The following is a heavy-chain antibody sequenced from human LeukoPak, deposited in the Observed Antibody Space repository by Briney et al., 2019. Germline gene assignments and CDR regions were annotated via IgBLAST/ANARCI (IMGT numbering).Heavy chain of an antibody. CDR1: GFTLSRCW. CDR2: IKQDGGLK. Sequence: GGSLRLSCAASGFTLSRCWMSWVRQAPGKGLEWVANIKQDGGLKHYADSVKGRFTISRDNANNSLYLQMNSLRAEDTAVYFCARFAKGYGSGDIDYWGQGTLVTVSS. D-gene: IGHD3-10*01. CDR3: ARFAKGYGSGDIDY. V-gene: IGHV3-7*03. J-gene: IGHJ4*02.